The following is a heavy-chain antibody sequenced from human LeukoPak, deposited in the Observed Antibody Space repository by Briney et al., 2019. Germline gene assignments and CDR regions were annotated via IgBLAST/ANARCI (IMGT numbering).Heavy chain of an antibody. J-gene: IGHJ4*02. D-gene: IGHD5-18*01. CDR2: ISYDGSNK. CDR3: AKDRYSYAFEYSDS. CDR1: GFTVSSIY. Sequence: GGSLRLSCAASGFTVSSIYMSWVRQAPGKGLEWVAVISYDGSNKYYADSVKGRFTISRDNSKNTLYLQMNSLRAEDTAVYYCAKDRYSYAFEYSDSWGQGTLVTVSS. V-gene: IGHV3-30*18.